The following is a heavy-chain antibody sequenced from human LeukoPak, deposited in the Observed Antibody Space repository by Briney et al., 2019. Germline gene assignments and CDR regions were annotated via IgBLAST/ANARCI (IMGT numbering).Heavy chain of an antibody. CDR2: INHSGST. Sequence: SETLSLTCAVYGGSFSGYYWSWIRQPPGKGLEWIGEINHSGSTNYNPSLKSRVTISVDTSKNQLSLKLSSVTAADTAVYFCVRDLVATIDHYYYGMDVWGQGTTVTVSS. V-gene: IGHV4-34*01. D-gene: IGHD5-12*01. CDR3: VRDLVATIDHYYYGMDV. J-gene: IGHJ6*02. CDR1: GGSFSGYY.